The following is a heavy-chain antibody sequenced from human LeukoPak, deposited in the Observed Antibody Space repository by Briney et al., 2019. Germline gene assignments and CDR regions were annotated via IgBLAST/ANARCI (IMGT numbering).Heavy chain of an antibody. V-gene: IGHV3-20*04. J-gene: IGHJ3*02. CDR2: INWNGGST. D-gene: IGHD1-14*01. Sequence: PGGSLRLSCAVSGFTFDDYGMSWVRQAPGKGLEWVSGINWNGGSTGYADSVRGRFTIFRDNAKNSLYLQMNSLRAEDTALYYCVRDGYKAFDIWGQGTMVTVSS. CDR3: VRDGYKAFDI. CDR1: GFTFDDYG.